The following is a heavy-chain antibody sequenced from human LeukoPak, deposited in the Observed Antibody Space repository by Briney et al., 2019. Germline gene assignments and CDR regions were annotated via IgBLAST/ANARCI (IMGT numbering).Heavy chain of an antibody. CDR1: GFTFSSYA. D-gene: IGHD5-12*01. J-gene: IGHJ4*02. CDR3: AKVQEYSGYEGLDY. Sequence: GGSLRLSCAASGFTFSSYAMSWVRQAPGKGLEWVSAISGSGGSTYYADSVKGRFTISRDNSKNTLYLQMNSLRAEDTAVYYCAKVQEYSGYEGLDYSGQGTLVTVYS. V-gene: IGHV3-23*01. CDR2: ISGSGGST.